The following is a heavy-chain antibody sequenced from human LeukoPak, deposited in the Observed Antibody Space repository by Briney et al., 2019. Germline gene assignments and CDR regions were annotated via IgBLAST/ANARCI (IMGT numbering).Heavy chain of an antibody. CDR2: IYYSGNT. Sequence: SETLSLTCTVSGGSISSYFWSWIRQPPGKGLDWIGYIYYSGNTNYNPSLKSRVTISVDTSKNQFSLKLSSVTAADTAVYYCAREWDYYDSSGPPRYYFDYWGQGTLVTVSS. CDR1: GGSISSYF. V-gene: IGHV4-59*12. D-gene: IGHD3-22*01. CDR3: AREWDYYDSSGPPRYYFDY. J-gene: IGHJ4*02.